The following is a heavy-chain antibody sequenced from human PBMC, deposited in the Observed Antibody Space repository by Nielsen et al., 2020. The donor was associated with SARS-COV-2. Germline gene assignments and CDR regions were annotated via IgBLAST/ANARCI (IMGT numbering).Heavy chain of an antibody. Sequence: SETLSLTCTVSGGSISSSSYYWSWIRQPPGKGLEWIGYIYYSGSTNYNPSLKSRVTISVDTSKNQFSLKLSSVTAADTAVYYCAREPFLPSGYFDYWGQGTLVTVSS. CDR3: AREPFLPSGYFDY. V-gene: IGHV4-61*01. CDR2: IYYSGST. CDR1: GGSISSSSYY. D-gene: IGHD2-15*01. J-gene: IGHJ4*02.